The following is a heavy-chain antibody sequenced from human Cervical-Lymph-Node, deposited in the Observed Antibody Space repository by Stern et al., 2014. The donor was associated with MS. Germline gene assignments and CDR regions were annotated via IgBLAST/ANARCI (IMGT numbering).Heavy chain of an antibody. J-gene: IGHJ4*02. CDR3: AKAPIAMVGSYLDS. CDR2: ISYDGNKK. Sequence: VQLVESGGGVVQPGKSLRLSCAASGFTFSTYGMHWVRQAPGKGLAWVTFISYDGNKKYYADAVKGRFATSRDNSKDTLNLEMKSLRVDDTAIYYCAKAPIAMVGSYLDSWGQGTLVIVSS. D-gene: IGHD6-19*01. V-gene: IGHV3-30*18. CDR1: GFTFSTYG.